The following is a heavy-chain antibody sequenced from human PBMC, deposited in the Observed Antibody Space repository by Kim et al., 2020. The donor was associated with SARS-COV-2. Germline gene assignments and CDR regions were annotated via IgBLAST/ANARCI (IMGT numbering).Heavy chain of an antibody. D-gene: IGHD2-2*01. Sequence: DSVRGRFTITRDHSKEAVYLQVTSLRAEDTAVYYCARALYYSTADAFDIWGQGTMVTVST. J-gene: IGHJ3*02. V-gene: IGHV3-30*07. CDR3: ARALYYSTADAFDI.